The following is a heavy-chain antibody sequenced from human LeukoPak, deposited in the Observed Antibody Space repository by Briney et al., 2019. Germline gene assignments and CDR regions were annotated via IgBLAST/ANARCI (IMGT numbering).Heavy chain of an antibody. CDR1: GGSFSGYY. CDR3: ARGRSGGNSGPNQS. V-gene: IGHV4-34*01. D-gene: IGHD4-23*01. Sequence: PSETLSLTCAVYGGSFSGYYWSWIRQPPGKGLEWIGEINHSGSTNYNPSLKSRVTISVDTSKNQFSLKLSSVTAADTAVYYCARGRSGGNSGPNQSWGQGTLVTVSS. J-gene: IGHJ4*02. CDR2: INHSGST.